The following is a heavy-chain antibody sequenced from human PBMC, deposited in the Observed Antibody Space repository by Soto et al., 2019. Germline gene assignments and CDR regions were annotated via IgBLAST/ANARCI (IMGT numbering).Heavy chain of an antibody. CDR2: IYFTGNT. CDR1: GGSITSSSHF. J-gene: IGHJ5*02. D-gene: IGHD6-25*01. CDR3: AGQTFTIAAASYGRSNWFDP. V-gene: IGHV4-39*01. Sequence: SETLSLTCTVSGGSITSSSHFWGWVRQPPGKGLEWIGTIYFTGNTYYTPSLKSRLTMSIDTSKNEFSLRLNSVTAADTAVYYCAGQTFTIAAASYGRSNWFDPWGPGTLVTSPQ.